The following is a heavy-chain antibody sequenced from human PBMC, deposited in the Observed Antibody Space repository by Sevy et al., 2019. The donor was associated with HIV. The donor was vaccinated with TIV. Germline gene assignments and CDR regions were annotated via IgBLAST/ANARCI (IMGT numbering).Heavy chain of an antibody. CDR3: ARETDNSARWLDP. D-gene: IGHD1-26*01. CDR2: IWHDGSNK. CDR1: GFTFNFHG. Sequence: GGSLRLSCAASGFTFNFHGMHWVRQAPGKGLEWVAFIWHDGSNKYMADSVKGRITISRDNAKKTLFLQMNSRTVEDTAVDYCARETDNSARWLDPWGQGTLVTVSS. J-gene: IGHJ5*02. V-gene: IGHV3-30*02.